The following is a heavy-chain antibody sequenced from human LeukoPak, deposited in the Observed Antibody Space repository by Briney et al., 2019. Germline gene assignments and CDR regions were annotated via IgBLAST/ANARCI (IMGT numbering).Heavy chain of an antibody. CDR3: ARDSGNSESRYYFDY. D-gene: IGHD4-23*01. CDR2: ISSSSSTI. J-gene: IGHJ4*02. CDR1: GFTFSSYS. Sequence: GGSLRLSCAASGFTFSSYSMTWVRQAPGKGLEWVSYISSSSSTIYYADSVKGRFTISRDNAKNSLYLQMNSLRDEDTAVYYCARDSGNSESRYYFDYWGQGTLVTVSS. V-gene: IGHV3-48*02.